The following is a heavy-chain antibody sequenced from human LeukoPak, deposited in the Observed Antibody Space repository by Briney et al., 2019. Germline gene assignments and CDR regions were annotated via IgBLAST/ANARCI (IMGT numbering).Heavy chain of an antibody. V-gene: IGHV1-2*02. CDR2: INGNTGDT. J-gene: IGHJ4*02. Sequence: ASVNVSCKASGYTFSDYFIHWVREAPGQGLEWMGWINGNTGDTNYAPKFPGRVTMTRDTSISTGYMELTRLTYDDTAVYYCARDPAQELVGIDYWGQGTLVTVSS. CDR1: GYTFSDYF. CDR3: ARDPAQELVGIDY. D-gene: IGHD6-13*01.